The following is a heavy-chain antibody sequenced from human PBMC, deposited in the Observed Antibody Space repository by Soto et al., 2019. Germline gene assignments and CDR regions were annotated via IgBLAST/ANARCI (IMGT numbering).Heavy chain of an antibody. Sequence: SETLYLTCTVSVGSISSSSYYWGWIRQPPGKGLEWIGSIYYSGSTYYNPSLKSRVTISVDTSKNQFSLKLSSVTAADTAVYYCARHPRGWIQLWSGQTIYFDYWGQGTLVTVSS. CDR3: ARHPRGWIQLWSGQTIYFDY. CDR1: VGSISSSSYY. J-gene: IGHJ4*02. V-gene: IGHV4-39*01. D-gene: IGHD5-18*01. CDR2: IYYSGST.